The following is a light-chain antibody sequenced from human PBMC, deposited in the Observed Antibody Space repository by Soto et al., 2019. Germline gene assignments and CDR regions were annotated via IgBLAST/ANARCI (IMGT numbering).Light chain of an antibody. CDR3: QQGFNTPNT. CDR2: AAS. V-gene: IGKV1-39*01. Sequence: DIQMTQSPSSLSASVGDRVTITCRASQSINNCLNWYQQKPGKAPNLLIYAASSLQSGVPSRFSGNGSGTHFPLTISSLQPDDFSTYYCQQGFNTPNTYGPGTKVDIK. CDR1: QSINNC. J-gene: IGKJ3*01.